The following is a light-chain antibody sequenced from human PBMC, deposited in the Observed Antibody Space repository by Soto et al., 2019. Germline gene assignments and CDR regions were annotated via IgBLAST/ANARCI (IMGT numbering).Light chain of an antibody. CDR2: EVN. Sequence: QSALTQPASVSGSPGQSITISCTGTSSDVGGYNSVSWYQQHPGKAPKLMIYEVNNRPSGVSNRFSGSKSGNTASLTISGLQAEDEADYYCSSFRSGSTLFGTGTKVTV. J-gene: IGLJ1*01. V-gene: IGLV2-14*01. CDR1: SSDVGGYNS. CDR3: SSFRSGSTL.